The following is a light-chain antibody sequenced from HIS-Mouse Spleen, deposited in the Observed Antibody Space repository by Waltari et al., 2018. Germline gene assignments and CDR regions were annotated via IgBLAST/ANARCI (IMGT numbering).Light chain of an antibody. J-gene: IGLJ2*01. V-gene: IGLV2-23*01. CDR3: CSYAGSSTLV. Sequence: QSALTQPASVSGSPGQSITISCTGTSSDVGSSNLVSWYQQHPGKPPKPLIYEGSKRPSGVSNRFSGSKSGNTASLTISGLQAEDEADYYCCSYAGSSTLVFGGGTKLTVL. CDR1: SSDVGSSNL. CDR2: EGS.